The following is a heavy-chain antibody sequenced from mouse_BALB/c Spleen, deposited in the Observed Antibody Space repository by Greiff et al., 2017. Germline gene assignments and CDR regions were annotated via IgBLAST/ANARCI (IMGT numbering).Heavy chain of an antibody. D-gene: IGHD2-10*02. Sequence: EVHLVESGGGLVKPGGSLKLSCAASGFAFSSYDMSWVRQTPEMRLEWVAYISSGGGSTYYPDTVKGRFTISRDNAKNTLYLQMSSLKSEDTAMYYCTGHPRRDAMDYWGQGTSVTVSS. V-gene: IGHV5-12-1*01. J-gene: IGHJ4*01. CDR3: TGHPRRDAMDY. CDR1: GFAFSSYD. CDR2: ISSGGGST.